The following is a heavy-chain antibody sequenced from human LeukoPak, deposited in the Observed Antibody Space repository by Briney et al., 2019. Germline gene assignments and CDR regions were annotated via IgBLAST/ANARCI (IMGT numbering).Heavy chain of an antibody. Sequence: SETLSLTCAVYGGSFSGYYWSWIRQPPGKGLEWIGEINHSGSTNYIPSLKSRVTISVDTSKNQFSLKLSSVTAADTAVYYCARCRIAAAGRVSDYWGQGTLVTVSS. V-gene: IGHV4-34*01. D-gene: IGHD6-13*01. CDR2: INHSGST. CDR3: ARCRIAAAGRVSDY. CDR1: GGSFSGYY. J-gene: IGHJ4*02.